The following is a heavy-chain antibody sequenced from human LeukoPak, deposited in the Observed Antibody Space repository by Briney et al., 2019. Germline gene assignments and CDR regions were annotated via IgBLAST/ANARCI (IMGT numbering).Heavy chain of an antibody. CDR3: AKKRYYDTSGSPDY. CDR2: IGGSGGGT. J-gene: IGHJ4*02. D-gene: IGHD3-22*01. Sequence: PGGSLRLSCAGSGFIFSNYAMSWVRQAPGKGLEWISSIGGSGGGTYYADSVKGRFTISRDNSKNTLYLQMNSLRAEDTAVYYCAKKRYYDTSGSPDYWGQGTLVTVSS. CDR1: GFIFSNYA. V-gene: IGHV3-23*01.